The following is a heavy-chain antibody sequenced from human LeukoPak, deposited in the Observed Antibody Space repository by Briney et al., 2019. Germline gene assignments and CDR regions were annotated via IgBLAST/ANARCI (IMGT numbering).Heavy chain of an antibody. CDR2: ISSSSSYI. CDR3: ARDNIYGGNSDAFDI. V-gene: IGHV3-21*01. J-gene: IGHJ3*02. Sequence: GGALRLSCAASGFTFSSYSMNWVRQAPGKGLGWVSSISSSSSYIYYADSVKGRFTISRDNAKNSLYLQMNSLRAEDTAVYYCARDNIYGGNSDAFDIWGQGTMVTVSS. CDR1: GFTFSSYS. D-gene: IGHD4-23*01.